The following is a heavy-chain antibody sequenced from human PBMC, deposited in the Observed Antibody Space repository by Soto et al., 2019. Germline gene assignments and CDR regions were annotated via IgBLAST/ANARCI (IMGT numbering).Heavy chain of an antibody. V-gene: IGHV1-2*02. CDR3: ASATVTGTAGLDF. Sequence: GASVKVSCQASGYTFSGFYMNWVRPAPGQGLEWMGWINPNSGGTKSAEKFQGRVTMTRDTSISTAYMELSRLTSDDTAVYYCASATVTGTAGLDFWGQGTQVTVSS. D-gene: IGHD6-19*01. J-gene: IGHJ4*02. CDR1: GYTFSGFY. CDR2: INPNSGGT.